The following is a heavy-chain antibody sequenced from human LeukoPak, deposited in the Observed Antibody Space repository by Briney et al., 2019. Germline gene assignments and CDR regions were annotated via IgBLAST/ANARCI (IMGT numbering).Heavy chain of an antibody. Sequence: SETLSLTCAVYGGSFSGYYWSWIRQPPGKGLVWIGEINHSGSTNYNPSLKSRVTISVDTSKNQLSLKLSSVTAADTAVYYCARSNTATRIDYWGQGTLVTVSS. CDR2: INHSGST. J-gene: IGHJ4*02. V-gene: IGHV4-34*01. CDR1: GGSFSGYY. D-gene: IGHD5-18*01. CDR3: ARSNTATRIDY.